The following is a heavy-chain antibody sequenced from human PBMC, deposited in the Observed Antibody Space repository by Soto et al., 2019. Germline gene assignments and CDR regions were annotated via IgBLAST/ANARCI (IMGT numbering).Heavy chain of an antibody. CDR3: ARDLGPRSGYSSSWY. D-gene: IGHD6-13*01. J-gene: IGHJ4*02. CDR2: IWYDGSNK. Sequence: PGGSLRLSCAASGFTFSSYGMHWVRQAPGKGLEWVAVIWYDGSNKYYADSVKGRFTISRDNSKNTLYLQMNSLRAEDTAVYYCARDLGPRSGYSSSWYWGQGTLVTVSS. CDR1: GFTFSSYG. V-gene: IGHV3-33*01.